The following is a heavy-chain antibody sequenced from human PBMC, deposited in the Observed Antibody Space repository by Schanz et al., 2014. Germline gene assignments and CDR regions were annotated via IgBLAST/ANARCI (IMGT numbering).Heavy chain of an antibody. V-gene: IGHV3-13*04. J-gene: IGHJ4*02. D-gene: IGHD3-9*01. CDR3: ARDAADFYDILTEEDY. CDR2: IGTAGDT. CDR1: GFSIRNHD. Sequence: EVQLVESGGGLVQPGGSLRLSCAASGFSIRNHDMHWVRQATGAGLEWVSAIGTAGDTFYLDSVKGRFTISRENAKNSLYLQMNSLRAGDTAVYYCARDAADFYDILTEEDYWGQGTLVTVSS.